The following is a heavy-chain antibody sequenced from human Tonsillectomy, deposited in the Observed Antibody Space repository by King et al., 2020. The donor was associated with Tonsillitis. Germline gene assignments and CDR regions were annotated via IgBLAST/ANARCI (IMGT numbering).Heavy chain of an antibody. V-gene: IGHV1-18*04. J-gene: IGHJ4*02. CDR2: ISASNGNP. CDR1: GYSFRSNG. Sequence: VQLVQSGAEVKKPGASVKVSCKASGYSFRSNGISWVRQAPGKGLEWVGWISASNGNPTYAQKFQGRVTLTTATPPSTAYRELRSLRSDDTAVYYCARDSRVVAAGDYFDYWGQGTLVTVSS. D-gene: IGHD2-2*01. CDR3: ARDSRVVAAGDYFDY.